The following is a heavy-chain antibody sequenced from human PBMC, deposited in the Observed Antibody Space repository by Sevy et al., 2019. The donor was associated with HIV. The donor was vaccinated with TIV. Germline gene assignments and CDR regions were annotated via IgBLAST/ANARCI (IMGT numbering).Heavy chain of an antibody. CDR3: ARAVITMVRGILPYFDY. D-gene: IGHD3-10*01. Sequence: SETLSLTCTVSGGSVSSYYWSWIRQPPGKGLECIGYIYYSGSTAYNPSLQSRVTISLDTSKNQFSLKLTSVTAADTAVYYCARAVITMVRGILPYFDYWGQGTLVTVSS. CDR2: IYYSGST. V-gene: IGHV4-59*02. J-gene: IGHJ4*02. CDR1: GGSVSSYY.